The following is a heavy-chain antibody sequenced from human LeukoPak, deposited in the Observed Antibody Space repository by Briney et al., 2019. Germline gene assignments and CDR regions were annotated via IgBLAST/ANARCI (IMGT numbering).Heavy chain of an antibody. Sequence: SGGSLRLSCAASGFSISNYWITWVRQPPGKGLEWVATMQPDGSTKYYVDSVKGRFTISRDNAKNSLFLQMNSLRADDAAVFYCTDFDHFWGQGTLVTVSS. CDR2: MQPDGSTK. V-gene: IGHV3-7*01. CDR1: GFSISNYW. D-gene: IGHD3-3*01. J-gene: IGHJ4*02. CDR3: TDFDHF.